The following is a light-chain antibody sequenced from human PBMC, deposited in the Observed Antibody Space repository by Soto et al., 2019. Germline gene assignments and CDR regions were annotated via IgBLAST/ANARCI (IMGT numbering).Light chain of an antibody. V-gene: IGLV2-11*01. CDR1: SSDVGAYNY. J-gene: IGLJ2*01. CDR2: DVS. CDR3: CSFAGTDTV. Sequence: QSALTQPRSVSASPGQSVTISCTGTSSDVGAYNYVSWYQQHPGKAPKLMLYDVSKRPSGVPDRFSGSKSGNTASLAISGLQVEDEADYYCCSFAGTDTVFGGGTKLTVL.